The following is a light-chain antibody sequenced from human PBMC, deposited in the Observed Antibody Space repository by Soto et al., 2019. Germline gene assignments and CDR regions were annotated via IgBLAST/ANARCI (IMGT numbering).Light chain of an antibody. J-gene: IGKJ4*01. CDR1: QSVGYY. V-gene: IGKV3-11*01. Sequence: EIVVTQSPATLSLSLGERATLSCRTRQSVGYYLGWYQQKPGQAPRLLMSDVSKRATGIPARFSGSWSGTDFTLPISSLEREDAAVYYCQHGVHGPNFGGRTKVEIK. CDR3: QHGVHGPN. CDR2: DVS.